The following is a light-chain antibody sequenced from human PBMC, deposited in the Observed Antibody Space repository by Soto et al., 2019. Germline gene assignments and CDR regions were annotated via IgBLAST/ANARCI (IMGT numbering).Light chain of an antibody. CDR1: QSVSSSY. Sequence: EIGLTQSPGTLSLSPGERATLSCRASQSVSSSYLAWYQQKPGQAPRLLSYGASSRATGIPDRFSGSGSGTDFNLTISRLEPEDFAVYYCQQSGSSPLTFGGGTKVEIK. J-gene: IGKJ4*01. V-gene: IGKV3-20*01. CDR2: GAS. CDR3: QQSGSSPLT.